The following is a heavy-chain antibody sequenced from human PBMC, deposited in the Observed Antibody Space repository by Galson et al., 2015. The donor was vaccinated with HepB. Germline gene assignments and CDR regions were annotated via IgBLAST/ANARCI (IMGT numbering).Heavy chain of an antibody. CDR3: ARDRDYYYDSSGYFPFEY. D-gene: IGHD3-22*01. J-gene: IGHJ4*02. CDR1: GGTFSSYA. V-gene: IGHV1-69*13. Sequence: SVKVSCKASGGTFSSYAISWVRQAPGQGLEWMGGIIPIFGTANYAQKFQGRVTITADESTSTAYMELSSLRSEDTAVYYCARDRDYYYDSSGYFPFEYWGQGTLVTVSS. CDR2: IIPIFGTA.